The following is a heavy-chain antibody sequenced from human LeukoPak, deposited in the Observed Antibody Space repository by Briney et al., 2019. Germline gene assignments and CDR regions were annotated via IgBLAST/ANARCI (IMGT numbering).Heavy chain of an antibody. CDR2: IYYSGST. D-gene: IGHD3-3*01. Sequence: SETLSLTCTVSGGSISSGDYYWSWIRQPPGKGLEWIGYIYYSGSTYYNPSLKSRVTISVDTSKNQFSLKLSSVTAADTAVYYCASETYYDFWSGYWGHGDYYYMDVWGKGTTVTVSS. J-gene: IGHJ6*03. CDR3: ASETYYDFWSGYWGHGDYYYMDV. V-gene: IGHV4-30-4*08. CDR1: GGSISSGDYY.